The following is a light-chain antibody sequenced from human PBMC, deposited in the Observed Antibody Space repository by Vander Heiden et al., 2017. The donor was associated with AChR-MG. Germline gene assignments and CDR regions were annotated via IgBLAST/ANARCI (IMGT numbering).Light chain of an antibody. Sequence: QSALTQPPSASGTPGQRVTIPCSGSTSNIGRNPVNWYRQLPGTAPDLLIYSNNQRPSGVPDRFSGSKSGTSASLAISGLQSDDEADYYCAAWDDSLNALLFGGGTKLTAL. J-gene: IGLJ3*02. CDR3: AAWDDSLNALL. CDR2: SNN. CDR1: TSNIGRNP. V-gene: IGLV1-44*01.